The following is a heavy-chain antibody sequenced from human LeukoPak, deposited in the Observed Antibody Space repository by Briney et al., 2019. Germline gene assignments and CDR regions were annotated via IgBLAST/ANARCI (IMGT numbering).Heavy chain of an antibody. D-gene: IGHD6-13*01. J-gene: IGHJ4*02. CDR1: GYTFTSYG. V-gene: IGHV1-8*03. CDR2: MNPNSGNT. Sequence: ASVKVSCKASGYTFTSYGISWVRQAPGQGLEWMGWMNPNSGNTGYAQKFQGRVTITRNTSISTAYMELSSLRSEDTAVYYCARGLRAAGTGAPVGYWGQGTLVTVSS. CDR3: ARGLRAAGTGAPVGY.